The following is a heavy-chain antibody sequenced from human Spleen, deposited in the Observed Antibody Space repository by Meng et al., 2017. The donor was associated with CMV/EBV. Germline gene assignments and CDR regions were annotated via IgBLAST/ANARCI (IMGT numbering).Heavy chain of an antibody. Sequence: GESLKISCVASGFTLSTYAMSWVRQAPGKGLEWVANIKEDGSEKYYVDSVKGRFSISRDNAKNSLHLQMDSLRAEDTAVYYCARIPIDSSFFVQEFYFDFWGQGTLVTVSS. CDR2: IKEDGSEK. D-gene: IGHD3-9*01. V-gene: IGHV3-7*01. CDR3: ARIPIDSSFFVQEFYFDF. CDR1: GFTLSTYA. J-gene: IGHJ4*02.